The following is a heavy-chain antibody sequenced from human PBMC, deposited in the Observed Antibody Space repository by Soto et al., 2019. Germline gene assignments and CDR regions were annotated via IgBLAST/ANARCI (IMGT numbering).Heavy chain of an antibody. J-gene: IGHJ4*02. CDR2: IYWHDDK. Sequence: SGPTLVNPTQTLTLTCTFSGFSLSTTGVGVSWIRQPPGKALEWLALIYWHDDKRYSPSLKSRLSITKDTSKNQVVLTMTDMDPVDTATYYCAHRGGATVGLYYFDYWGQGALVTVSS. CDR3: AHRGGATVGLYYFDY. CDR1: GFSLSTTGVG. D-gene: IGHD3-16*01. V-gene: IGHV2-5*01.